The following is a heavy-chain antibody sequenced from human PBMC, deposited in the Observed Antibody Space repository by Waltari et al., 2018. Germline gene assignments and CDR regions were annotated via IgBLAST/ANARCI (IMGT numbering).Heavy chain of an antibody. V-gene: IGHV2-5*02. CDR3: AQSVAAYYGMDV. CDR2: IYWDDDK. CDR1: GFSLTTRRVG. J-gene: IGHJ6*02. D-gene: IGHD6-19*01. Sequence: QITLKESGPTLVKPTQTLTLTCPFPGFSLTTRRVGVGWIRQPPGKALEWLALIYWDDDKRYSPSLKSRLTITKDTSKNQVVLTMTNMDPVDTATYYCAQSVAAYYGMDVWGQGTTVTVS.